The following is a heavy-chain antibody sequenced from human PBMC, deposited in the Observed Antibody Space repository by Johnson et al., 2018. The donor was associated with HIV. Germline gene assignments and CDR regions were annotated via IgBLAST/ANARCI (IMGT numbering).Heavy chain of an antibody. D-gene: IGHD2-15*01. CDR1: GFIFRSYD. J-gene: IGHJ3*02. Sequence: MLLVESGGGLVQPGGSLRLSCAASGFIFRSYDMHWVRQTAGKGLEWVSAIGKVSDSYYSDSVKGLFTISRDNSKNTLYLQMNSLRAEDTAVYYCAKDRWVGVGDAFDIWCQGTMVTVSS. V-gene: IGHV3-13*01. CDR2: IGKVSDS. CDR3: AKDRWVGVGDAFDI.